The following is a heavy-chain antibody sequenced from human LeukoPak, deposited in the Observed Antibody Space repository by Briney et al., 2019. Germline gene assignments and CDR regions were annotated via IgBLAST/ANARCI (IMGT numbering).Heavy chain of an antibody. V-gene: IGHV1-69*04. CDR3: ARAPDRGHH. Sequence: SVKVSCKASGGTFSSYAISWMRQAPGQGLEWMGRIIPILGIANYAQKFQGRVTITADKSTSTAYMELSSLRSEDTAVYYCARAPDRGHHWGQGTLVTVSS. CDR2: IIPILGIA. J-gene: IGHJ5*02. CDR1: GGTFSSYA. D-gene: IGHD3-22*01.